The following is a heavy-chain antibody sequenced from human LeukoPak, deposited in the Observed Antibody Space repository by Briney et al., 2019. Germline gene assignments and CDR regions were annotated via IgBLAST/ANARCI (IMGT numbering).Heavy chain of an antibody. V-gene: IGHV3-13*03. D-gene: IGHD3-16*02. CDR3: ARDLYWNDYVGGSYRWSMDV. CDR1: GFTFSSYD. Sequence: GGSLRLSCAACGFTFSSYDMHWVRRATGKGLEWVSAIGTAGDTYYPGSVKGQFTISRENAKNSLYLQMNSLRAGDTAVYYCARDLYWNDYVGGSYRWSMDVWGKGTTVTVSS. CDR2: IGTAGDT. J-gene: IGHJ6*03.